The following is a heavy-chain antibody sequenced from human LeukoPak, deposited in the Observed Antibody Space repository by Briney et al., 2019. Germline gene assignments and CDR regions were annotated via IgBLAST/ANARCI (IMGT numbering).Heavy chain of an antibody. CDR3: ARQAIVVVPAAVFVAWFDP. CDR2: IYYSGST. V-gene: IGHV4-39*01. J-gene: IGHJ5*02. Sequence: PSGTLSLTCAVSGGSISSSSYYWGWIRQPPGKGLEWIGSIYYSGSTYYNPSLKSRVTVSVDTSKNQFSLKLSSVTAADTAVYYCARQAIVVVPAAVFVAWFDPWGQGTLVTVSS. CDR1: GGSISSSSYY. D-gene: IGHD2-2*01.